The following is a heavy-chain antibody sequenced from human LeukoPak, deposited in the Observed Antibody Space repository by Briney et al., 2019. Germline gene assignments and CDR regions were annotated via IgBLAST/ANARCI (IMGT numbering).Heavy chain of an antibody. J-gene: IGHJ3*02. Sequence: GGSLRLSCAASGFTFSDYYMSWIRQAPGKGPEWVSYISSSGSTIYYADSVKGRFTISRDNAKNSLYLQMNGLRAEDTAVYYCARDPAPGAFDIWGRGTMVTVSS. V-gene: IGHV3-11*01. CDR1: GFTFSDYY. CDR2: ISSSGSTI. CDR3: ARDPAPGAFDI.